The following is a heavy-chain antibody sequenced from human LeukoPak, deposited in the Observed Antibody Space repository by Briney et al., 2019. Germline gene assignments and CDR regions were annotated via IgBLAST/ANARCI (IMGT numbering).Heavy chain of an antibody. D-gene: IGHD5-18*01. V-gene: IGHV3-33*01. CDR3: ARDLSLGYCCGYIEH. CDR2: IWYDGTNK. Sequence: GESLKISCAASGFTFTSYGMHWVRQAPGKGLEWVALIWYDGTNKYYADSVKGRFTISRDNSKNTLYLQMSSLRGEDTAVYYCARDLSLGYCCGYIEHWGQGTLVTVSS. J-gene: IGHJ4*02. CDR1: GFTFTSYG.